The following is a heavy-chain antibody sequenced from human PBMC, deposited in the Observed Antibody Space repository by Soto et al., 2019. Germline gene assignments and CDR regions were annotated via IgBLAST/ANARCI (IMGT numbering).Heavy chain of an antibody. CDR3: AREKDRGDAWYFDL. V-gene: IGHV3-21*01. J-gene: IGHJ2*01. D-gene: IGHD2-21*02. CDR1: GFTFRTYS. Sequence: GGALRLSCAASGFTFRTYSMNWARQAPGKGLEWVSSISSTSSYIYYADSLKGRFTISRDNAENSLYLQMNSLRAEDTAVYYSAREKDRGDAWYFDLRGRGALVTLPS. CDR2: ISSTSSYI.